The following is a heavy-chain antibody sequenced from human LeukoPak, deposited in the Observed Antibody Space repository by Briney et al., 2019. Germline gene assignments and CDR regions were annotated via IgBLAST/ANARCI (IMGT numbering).Heavy chain of an antibody. CDR3: ARESSVGATSV. CDR1: GYTFTSYY. Sequence: ASVTVSSKASGYTFTSYYMHWVRQAPGQGLEWMGIINPSGGSTNYAQKFQGRVTMTRDTSTSTVYMELSSLRSEDTALYYCARESSVGATSVWGQGTLVTVSS. J-gene: IGHJ4*02. D-gene: IGHD1-26*01. CDR2: INPSGGST. V-gene: IGHV1-46*01.